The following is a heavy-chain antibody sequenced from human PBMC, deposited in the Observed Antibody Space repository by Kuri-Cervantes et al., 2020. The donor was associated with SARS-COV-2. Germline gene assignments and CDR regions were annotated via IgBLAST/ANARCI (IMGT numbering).Heavy chain of an antibody. V-gene: IGHV3-30-3*01. CDR2: ISYDGSNK. CDR1: GFTVSSNY. CDR3: ARTKVAYTAMVGFDY. J-gene: IGHJ4*02. D-gene: IGHD5-18*01. Sequence: GGSLRLSCAASGFTVSSNYMSWVRQAPGKGLEWVAVISYDGSNKYYADSVKGRFTISRDNSKNTLYLQMNSLRAEDTAAYYCARTKVAYTAMVGFDYWGQGTLVTVSS.